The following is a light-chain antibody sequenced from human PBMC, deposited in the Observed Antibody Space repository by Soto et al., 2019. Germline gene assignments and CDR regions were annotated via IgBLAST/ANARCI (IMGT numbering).Light chain of an antibody. CDR3: QQYNNWPPVT. CDR2: GAS. V-gene: IGKV3-15*01. J-gene: IGKJ5*01. CDR1: QSVSSN. Sequence: ETVMTQSPATLSVSPGERATLSCRASQSVSSNVAWYQQKPGQAPRLLIYGASTRATGIPDRFSGSGSGTEFTLTIRSLQSEDFAVYYCQQYNNWPPVTFGQGTRLEIK.